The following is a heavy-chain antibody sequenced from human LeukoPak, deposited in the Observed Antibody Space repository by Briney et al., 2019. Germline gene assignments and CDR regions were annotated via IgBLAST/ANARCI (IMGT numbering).Heavy chain of an antibody. CDR2: INHSGST. Sequence: SETLSLTCAVYGGSFSGYYWSWIRQPPGKGLEWIGEINHSGSTNYNPSLKSRVTISVDTSQNQFSLKLSSVTAADTAVYYYGRGAYGDLEFDYWGQGTLVTVSS. D-gene: IGHD4-17*01. J-gene: IGHJ4*02. V-gene: IGHV4-34*01. CDR3: GRGAYGDLEFDY. CDR1: GGSFSGYY.